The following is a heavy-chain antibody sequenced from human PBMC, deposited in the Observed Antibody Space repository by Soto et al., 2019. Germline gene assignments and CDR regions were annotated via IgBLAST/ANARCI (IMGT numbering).Heavy chain of an antibody. D-gene: IGHD3-10*01. CDR1: GFTLSDHY. J-gene: IGHJ4*02. Sequence: EVQLVESGGGLVQPGGSLRLSCAGSGFTLSDHYIDWVRQAPGKGLEWVGRSRDKAQGYSTAYAASVKGRFTTSRDESKNSVYLQMNSLRAEDSAVYYCARGETVRYYYGSGTYHFDSWGQGTLVTVSS. CDR3: ARGETVRYYYGSGTYHFDS. V-gene: IGHV3-72*01. CDR2: SRDKAQGYST.